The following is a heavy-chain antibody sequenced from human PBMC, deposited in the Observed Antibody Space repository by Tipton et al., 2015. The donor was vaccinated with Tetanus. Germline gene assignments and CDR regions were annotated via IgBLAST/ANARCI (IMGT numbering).Heavy chain of an antibody. Sequence: TLSLTCTISGGSITTFYWSWIRQPPGKGLEWIGHIYYSGSANYNPSLKSRLTMSIDTSNDQLSLRLTSVTAADTAVYYCARGPSVAYCSGGSCPVWFDPWGQGTLVTVSS. V-gene: IGHV4-59*01. CDR3: ARGPSVAYCSGGSCPVWFDP. CDR1: GGSITTFY. D-gene: IGHD2-15*01. J-gene: IGHJ5*02. CDR2: IYYSGSA.